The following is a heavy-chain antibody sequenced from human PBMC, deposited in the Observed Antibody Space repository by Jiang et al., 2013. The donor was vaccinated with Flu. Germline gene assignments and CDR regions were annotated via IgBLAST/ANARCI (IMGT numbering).Heavy chain of an antibody. CDR1: GDSVSSNSVA. J-gene: IGHJ3*02. CDR2: TFYRSKWYN. Sequence: QTLSLTCAISGDSVSSNSVAWNWIRQSPSRGLEWLGRTFYRSKWYNDYAVSVKSRTTINPDTSQNQFSLQLNSVTPEDTAVYYCARGRSRGFDIWGQGTMVTVSS. CDR3: ARGRSRGFDI. V-gene: IGHV6-1*01.